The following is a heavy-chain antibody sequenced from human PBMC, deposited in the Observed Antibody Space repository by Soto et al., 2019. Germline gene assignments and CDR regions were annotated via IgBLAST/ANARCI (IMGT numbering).Heavy chain of an antibody. D-gene: IGHD6-13*01. CDR3: ARDRYTIAAAGYSYYGMDV. CDR1: GGTFSSYA. Sequence: GASVKVSCKASGGTFSSYAISWVRQAPGQGLEWMGGIIPIFGTANYAQKFQGRVTITADESTSTAYMELSSLRSEDTAVYYCARDRYTIAAAGYSYYGMDVCGQAPTVTVSS. J-gene: IGHJ6*02. CDR2: IIPIFGTA. V-gene: IGHV1-69*13.